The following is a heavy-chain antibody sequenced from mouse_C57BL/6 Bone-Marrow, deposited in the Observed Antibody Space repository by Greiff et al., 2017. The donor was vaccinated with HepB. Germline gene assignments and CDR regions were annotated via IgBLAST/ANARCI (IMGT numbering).Heavy chain of an antibody. CDR1: GFTFSSYA. Sequence: EVNLVESGEGLVKPGGSLKLSCAASGFTFSSYAMSWVRQTPEKRLEWVAYISSGGDYIYYADTVKGRFTISRDNARNTLYLQMSSLKSEDTAMYYCTRVYDYDDGYAMDYWGQGTSVTVSS. D-gene: IGHD2-4*01. V-gene: IGHV5-9-1*02. J-gene: IGHJ4*01. CDR2: ISSGGDYI. CDR3: TRVYDYDDGYAMDY.